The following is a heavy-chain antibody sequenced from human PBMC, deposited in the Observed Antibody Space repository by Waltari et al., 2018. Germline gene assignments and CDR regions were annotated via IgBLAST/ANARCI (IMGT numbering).Heavy chain of an antibody. D-gene: IGHD6-13*01. Sequence: QVQLVQSGAEVKKPGASVKVSCKASGYTFTSYDNNWVRQAPGPGLEWMGWMNPNSGNTGYAQKFQGRVTMTRNTSISTAYMELSSLRSEDTAVYYCASAYSSSWYSYYYYYMDVWGKGTTVTVSS. V-gene: IGHV1-8*01. CDR3: ASAYSSSWYSYYYYYMDV. J-gene: IGHJ6*03. CDR2: MNPNSGNT. CDR1: GYTFTSYD.